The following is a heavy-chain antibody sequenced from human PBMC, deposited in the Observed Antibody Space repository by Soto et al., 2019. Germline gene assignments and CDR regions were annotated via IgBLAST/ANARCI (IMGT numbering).Heavy chain of an antibody. D-gene: IGHD3-22*01. CDR2: ISHSGST. V-gene: IGHV4-34*01. CDR3: ARGYESSRRYLPLLDY. Sequence: QVQLQQWGAGLLKPSETLSLRCVVNSGSFSGYYWTWIRQTPGMGLEWIGEISHSGSTNYNPSLMSRVTMSADTSKKQFSLRLSSVTAADTALYFCARGYESSRRYLPLLDYWGQGTLVTVSS. J-gene: IGHJ4*02. CDR1: SGSFSGYY.